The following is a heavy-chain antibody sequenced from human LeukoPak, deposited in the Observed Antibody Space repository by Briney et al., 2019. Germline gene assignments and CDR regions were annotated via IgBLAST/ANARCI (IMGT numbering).Heavy chain of an antibody. V-gene: IGHV3-23*01. J-gene: IGHJ4*02. CDR1: GFTFSSHG. CDR3: AKALNYYDSSGYYFH. CDR2: ISGSDTTT. Sequence: TGGSLRLSCAASGFTFSSHGMNWVRQAPGKGLEWVSYISGSDTTTHYADSVKGRVTICRDNSKNTLYLQMNSLRAEDTAVYYCAKALNYYDSSGYYFHWGQGTLVTVSS. D-gene: IGHD3-22*01.